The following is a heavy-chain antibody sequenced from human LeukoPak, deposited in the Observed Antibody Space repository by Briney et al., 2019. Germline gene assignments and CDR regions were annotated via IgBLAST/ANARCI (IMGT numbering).Heavy chain of an antibody. CDR1: GFTFSSYA. V-gene: IGHV3-23*01. CDR3: AKDWASLGVAATDGWSY. Sequence: PGGSLRLSCAASGFTFSSYAMSWVRQAPGKGLEWVSVISGSGGSTYHADSVKGRFTISRDNSKNTLYLQMNSLRAEDTAVYYCAKDWASLGVAATDGWSYWGQGTLVTVSS. J-gene: IGHJ4*02. CDR2: ISGSGGST. D-gene: IGHD2-15*01.